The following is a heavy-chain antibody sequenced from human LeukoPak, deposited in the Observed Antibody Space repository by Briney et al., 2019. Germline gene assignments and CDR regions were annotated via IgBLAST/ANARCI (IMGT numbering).Heavy chain of an antibody. V-gene: IGHV4-59*01. CDR2: IYYSGST. CDR1: GGSISSYY. Sequence: SETLSLTCTVSGGSISSYYWSWIRQPPGKGLEWIGYIYYSGSTDYNPSLKSRVTISVDTSKNQFSLKLSSVTAADTAVYYCARGWMVRGRGFAFDIWGQGTMVTVSS. D-gene: IGHD3-10*01. J-gene: IGHJ3*02. CDR3: ARGWMVRGRGFAFDI.